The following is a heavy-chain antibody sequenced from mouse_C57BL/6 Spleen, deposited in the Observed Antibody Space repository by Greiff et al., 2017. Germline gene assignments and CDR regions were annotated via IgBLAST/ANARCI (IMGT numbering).Heavy chain of an antibody. CDR2: IDPETGGT. J-gene: IGHJ3*01. Sequence: QVQLQQSGAELVRPGASVTLSCKASGYTFTDYEMHWVKQTPVHGLEWIGAIDPETGGTAYNQKFKGKAILTADKSSSTAYMELRSLTSEDSAVYYCTPPYCSNTWFAYWGQGTLVTVSA. V-gene: IGHV1-15*01. CDR1: GYTFTDYE. D-gene: IGHD2-5*01. CDR3: TPPYCSNTWFAY.